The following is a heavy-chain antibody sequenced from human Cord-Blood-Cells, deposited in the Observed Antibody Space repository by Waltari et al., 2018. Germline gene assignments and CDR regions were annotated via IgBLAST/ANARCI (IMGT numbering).Heavy chain of an antibody. D-gene: IGHD3-3*01. CDR2: INPSGGST. J-gene: IGHJ4*02. V-gene: IGHV1-46*01. CDR1: GYTFTSYY. Sequence: QVQLVQTGAEVKKPGASVKVSCKASGYTFTSYYRHWVRQAPGQGLEWMGIINPSGGSTSYARKYQGRVTMARDTSTSTVYMELSSLRSEDTAGYYCAICCVGVRYYFDYWGQGPLVAVSS. CDR3: AICCVGVRYYFDY.